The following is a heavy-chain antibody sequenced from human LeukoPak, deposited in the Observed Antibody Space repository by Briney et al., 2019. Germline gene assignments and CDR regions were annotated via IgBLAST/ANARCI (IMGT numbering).Heavy chain of an antibody. CDR1: GGSISSSSYY. D-gene: IGHD3-10*01. J-gene: IGHJ6*03. Sequence: SETLSLTCTVSGGSISSSSYYWGWIRQPPGKGLEWIGSIYYSGSTYYNPSLKSRVTISVDTSKNQFSLKLSSVTAADTAVYYCARVYGSGSYYNGYYYYYMDVWGKGTTVTISS. V-gene: IGHV4-39*01. CDR2: IYYSGST. CDR3: ARVYGSGSYYNGYYYYYMDV.